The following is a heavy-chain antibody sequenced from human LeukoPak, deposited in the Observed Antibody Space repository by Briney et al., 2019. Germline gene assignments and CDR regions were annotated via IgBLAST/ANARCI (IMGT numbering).Heavy chain of an antibody. Sequence: ASVKVSCKASGYTFTSYDINWVRQATGQGLEWMGWMNPNSGNTGYAQKFQGRVTMTRNTSISTAYMELSSLRSEDTAVYCCARGVGYSSSWLYYFDYWGQGTLVTVSS. D-gene: IGHD6-13*01. CDR3: ARGVGYSSSWLYYFDY. CDR1: GYTFTSYD. J-gene: IGHJ4*02. V-gene: IGHV1-8*01. CDR2: MNPNSGNT.